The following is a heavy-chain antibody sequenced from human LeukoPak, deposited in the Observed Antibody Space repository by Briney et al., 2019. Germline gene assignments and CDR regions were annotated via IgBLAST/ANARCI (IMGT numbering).Heavy chain of an antibody. CDR2: LYPGESDT. V-gene: IGHV5-51*01. D-gene: IGHD3-3*01. CDR1: GYSFTNYW. CDR3: ARGAVEWFGAFDI. Sequence: GESLKISCKASGYSFTNYWIAWVRQMPGKGLEWMGLLYPGESDTRYSPSFQGLVTISADKYITTAYLQWSSLKASDTALYYCARGAVEWFGAFDIWGQGTVVTVS. J-gene: IGHJ3*02.